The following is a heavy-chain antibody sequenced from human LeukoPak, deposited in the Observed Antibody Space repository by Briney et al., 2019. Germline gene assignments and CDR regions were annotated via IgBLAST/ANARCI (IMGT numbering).Heavy chain of an antibody. D-gene: IGHD1-26*01. CDR2: IYTSGST. V-gene: IGHV4-4*07. Sequence: PSETLSLTCTVSGGSITSYYWGWIRQPAGKGLEWIGRIYTSGSTSYNPSLKSRVTMSVDTSKNQLSLKVSSVTAADTAVYYCARSGGSGTYYDGTFDYWGQGTLVTVSS. CDR1: GGSITSYY. CDR3: ARSGGSGTYYDGTFDY. J-gene: IGHJ4*02.